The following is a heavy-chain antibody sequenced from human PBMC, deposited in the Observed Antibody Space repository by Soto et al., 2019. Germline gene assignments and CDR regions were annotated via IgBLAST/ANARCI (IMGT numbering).Heavy chain of an antibody. V-gene: IGHV3-21*01. CDR1: GFTFSSYS. CDR3: ARDIRKIVVGWYFDL. Sequence: PGGSLRLSCAASGFTFSSYSMNWVRQAPGKRLEWVSSISSSSSYIYYADSVKGRFTISRDNAKNSLYLQMSSLRAEDTAVYYCARDIRKIVVGWYFDLWGRGNLVTVSS. J-gene: IGHJ2*01. D-gene: IGHD1-20*01. CDR2: ISSSSSYI.